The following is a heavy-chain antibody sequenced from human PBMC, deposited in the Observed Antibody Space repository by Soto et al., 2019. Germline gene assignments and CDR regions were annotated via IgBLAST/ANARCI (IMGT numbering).Heavy chain of an antibody. CDR2: ISGSGSST. Sequence: EVQLLESGGGLVQPGGSLRLSCAASGFTFSSYGMSWVRQAPGKGLEWVSGISGSGSSTYYADSVKGRFTISRENSKNTLYLQMSSLRAEDTAAYYCAKEVGATRRNWFDPWGQGTLVTVSS. J-gene: IGHJ5*02. V-gene: IGHV3-23*01. CDR1: GFTFSSYG. D-gene: IGHD1-26*01. CDR3: AKEVGATRRNWFDP.